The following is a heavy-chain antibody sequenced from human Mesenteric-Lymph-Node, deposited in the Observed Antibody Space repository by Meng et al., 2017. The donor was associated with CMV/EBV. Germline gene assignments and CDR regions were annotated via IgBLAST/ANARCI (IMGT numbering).Heavy chain of an antibody. D-gene: IGHD6-13*01. J-gene: IGHJ4*02. V-gene: IGHV4-39*07. CDR1: GGSIISTSSY. Sequence: SETLSLTCTVSGGSIISTSSYWGWIRQPLGKGLEWIANMYYSGSTFYNPSLKSRVTLSVDTSKNQFSLRLSSVTAADTAVYYCARSPKQGVAAADYWGQGTLVTVSS. CDR3: ARSPKQGVAAADY. CDR2: MYYSGST.